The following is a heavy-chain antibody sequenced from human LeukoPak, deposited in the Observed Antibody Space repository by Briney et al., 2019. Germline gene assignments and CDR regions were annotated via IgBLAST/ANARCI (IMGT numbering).Heavy chain of an antibody. Sequence: PGGSLRLSCAASGFTFSTYSMTWVRQAPGKGLEWVSSITSRGDIFYADSVKGRFSVSRDDAENSLYLQMNSLRAEDTAVYYCASGRDDFWSVDDAFDIWGQGTMVTVSS. V-gene: IGHV3-21*01. CDR1: GFTFSTYS. D-gene: IGHD3-3*01. CDR3: ASGRDDFWSVDDAFDI. CDR2: ITSRGDI. J-gene: IGHJ3*02.